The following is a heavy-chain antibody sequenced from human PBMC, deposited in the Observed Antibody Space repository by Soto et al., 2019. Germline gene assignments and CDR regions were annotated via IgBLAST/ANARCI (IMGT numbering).Heavy chain of an antibody. D-gene: IGHD3-22*01. CDR1: GFNVGNHA. J-gene: IGHJ4*02. V-gene: IGHV3-23*01. Sequence: GGPIRLRSAASGFNVGNHAVRRILQKKGKGLEWVSAISGSGGSTYYADSVKGRFTVSRDNSKNTLYLQMNSLRAEDTAVFYFAQPLDDICDISALLAYWVKGTPVTGSS. CDR3: AQPLDDICDISALLAY. CDR2: ISGSGGST.